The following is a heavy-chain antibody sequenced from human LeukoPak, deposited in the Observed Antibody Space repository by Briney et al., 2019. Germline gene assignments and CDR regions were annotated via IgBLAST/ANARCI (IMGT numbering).Heavy chain of an antibody. CDR3: ARDSGYYYDSSGYSPGSAGRLDY. CDR1: GFTFSSYW. CDR2: INSDGSST. D-gene: IGHD3-22*01. V-gene: IGHV3-74*01. Sequence: PGGSLRLSCAASGFTFSSYWMHWVRQAQGKGLVWVSRINSDGSSTSYADSVKGRFTISRDNAKNTLYLQMNSLRAEDTAVYYRARDSGYYYDSSGYSPGSAGRLDYWGQGTLVTVSS. J-gene: IGHJ4*02.